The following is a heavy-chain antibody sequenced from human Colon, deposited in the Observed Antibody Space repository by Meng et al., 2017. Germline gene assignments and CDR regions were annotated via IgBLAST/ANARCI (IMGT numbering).Heavy chain of an antibody. CDR3: ARSAGTWHPFSH. CDR2: ISSSGNT. D-gene: IGHD1-7*01. Sequence: QGQLQESGPGLGKPSEDLSLTCTFSGASISSYYWSWIRQSPGKGLEWIGFISSSGNTKYNPSLKSRVTLSMATSKNQFSLELNSVTAADTAVYYCARSAGTWHPFSHWGQGTLVTVSS. V-gene: IGHV4-59*01. CDR1: GASISSYY. J-gene: IGHJ1*01.